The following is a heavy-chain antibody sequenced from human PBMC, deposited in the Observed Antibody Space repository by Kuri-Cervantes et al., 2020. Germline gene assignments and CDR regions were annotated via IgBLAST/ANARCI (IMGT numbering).Heavy chain of an antibody. CDR3: ARLFDFWSGYADY. CDR1: GGSISSSRHS. CDR2: LYYSGSI. V-gene: IGHV4-39*02. D-gene: IGHD3-3*01. Sequence: SETLSLTCNVSGGSISSSRHSWGWIRQPPGKGLEWIGSLYYSGSIYYNPSLESRVTISVDTSKNHLSLKLRSVTAADSAIYYCARLFDFWSGYADYWCQGTLVTVSS. J-gene: IGHJ4*02.